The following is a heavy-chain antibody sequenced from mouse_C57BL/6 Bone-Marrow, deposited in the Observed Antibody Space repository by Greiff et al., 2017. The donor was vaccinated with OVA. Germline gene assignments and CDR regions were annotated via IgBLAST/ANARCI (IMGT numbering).Heavy chain of an antibody. V-gene: IGHV14-4*01. D-gene: IGHD1-1*01. J-gene: IGHJ2*01. CDR2: IDPENGDT. CDR1: GFNIKDDY. Sequence: VQLKESGAELVRPGASVKLSCTASGFNIKDDYMHWVKQRPEQGLEWIGWIDPENGDTEYASKFQGKATITADTSSNTAYMQLSSLTSEDTAVYSCMHYYGSCRSYFDYWGQGTTLTVSS. CDR3: MHYYGSCRSYFDY.